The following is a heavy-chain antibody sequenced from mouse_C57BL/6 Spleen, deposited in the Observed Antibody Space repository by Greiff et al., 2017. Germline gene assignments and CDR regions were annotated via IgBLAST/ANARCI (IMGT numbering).Heavy chain of an antibody. CDR1: GYTFTDYN. J-gene: IGHJ4*01. D-gene: IGHD1-1*01. V-gene: IGHV1-18*01. CDR3: ARPYYGSRGYYAMDY. CDR2: INPNNGGT. Sequence: EVQVVESGPELVKPGASVKIPCKASGYTFTDYNMDWVKQSHGKSLEWIGDINPNNGGTIYNQKFKGKATLTVDKSSSTAYMELRSLTSEDTAVYYCARPYYGSRGYYAMDYWGQGTSVTVSS.